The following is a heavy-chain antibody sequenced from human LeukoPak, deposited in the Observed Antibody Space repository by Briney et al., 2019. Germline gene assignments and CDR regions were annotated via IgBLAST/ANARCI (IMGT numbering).Heavy chain of an antibody. D-gene: IGHD6-13*01. CDR2: ISYDGSNK. CDR1: GFIFSNYA. Sequence: GGSLRLSCVASGFIFSNYAMHWVRQAPGKGLEWVAMISYDGSNKFNSDSVRGRFTISRDNSKNTLYLQMNSLRSEDTAVYYCTRDGSSWYASYYYYMDVWGKGTTVTVSS. J-gene: IGHJ6*03. CDR3: TRDGSSWYASYYYYMDV. V-gene: IGHV3-30*04.